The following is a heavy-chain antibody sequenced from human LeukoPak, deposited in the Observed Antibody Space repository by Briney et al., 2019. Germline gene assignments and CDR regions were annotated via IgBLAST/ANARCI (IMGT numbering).Heavy chain of an antibody. V-gene: IGHV1-3*01. Sequence: ASVKVSRTASGYTFTSYAVHWVRQAPGQRLEWLGWINAGNGNTRYSQNFQGRVTFTRDTSANTAYIELSSLRSEDTAVYYCAKEATMIVVARSYFDYWGQGTLVTVSP. CDR2: INAGNGNT. CDR1: GYTFTSYA. D-gene: IGHD3-22*01. J-gene: IGHJ4*02. CDR3: AKEATMIVVARSYFDY.